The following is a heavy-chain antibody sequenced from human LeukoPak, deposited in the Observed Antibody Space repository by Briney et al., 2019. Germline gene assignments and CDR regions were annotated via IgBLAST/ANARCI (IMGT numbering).Heavy chain of an antibody. J-gene: IGHJ4*02. CDR1: GGSISSSGSF. CDR2: IYYSGST. Sequence: SETLSLTCTVSGGSISSSGSFWGWIRQPPGKGLEWIGSIYYSGSTYYSPSLKSRLTISVDTSKNQFSLKLSSVTAADTAVYYCANSANYGGNSGYFDYWGQGTLVTVSS. V-gene: IGHV4-39*01. D-gene: IGHD4-23*01. CDR3: ANSANYGGNSGYFDY.